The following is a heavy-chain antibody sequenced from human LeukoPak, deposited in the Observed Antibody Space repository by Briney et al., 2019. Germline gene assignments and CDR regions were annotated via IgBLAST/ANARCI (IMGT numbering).Heavy chain of an antibody. J-gene: IGHJ4*02. CDR1: GYTFTSYD. Sequence: ASVKVSCKASGYTFTSYDINWVRQATGQGLEWMGWISSYNGNTNYAQKLQGRVTMTTDTSTSTAYMELRSLRSDDTAVYYCARDCAGGSGNYCYWGQGTLVTVSS. CDR3: ARDCAGGSGNYCY. CDR2: ISSYNGNT. V-gene: IGHV1-18*01. D-gene: IGHD3-10*01.